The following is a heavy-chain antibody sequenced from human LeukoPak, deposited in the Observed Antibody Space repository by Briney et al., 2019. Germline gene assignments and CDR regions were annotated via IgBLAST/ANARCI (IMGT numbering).Heavy chain of an antibody. CDR1: GFTVSSNY. D-gene: IGHD3-22*01. Sequence: GGSLRLSCAASGFTVSSNYMSWVRRAPGKGLEWVSVIYSGGSTYYADSVKGRFTISRDNSKNTLYLQMNSLRAEDTAVYYCAKDYYDSSGYYYAHFDYWGQGTLVTVSS. J-gene: IGHJ4*02. CDR2: IYSGGST. CDR3: AKDYYDSSGYYYAHFDY. V-gene: IGHV3-53*01.